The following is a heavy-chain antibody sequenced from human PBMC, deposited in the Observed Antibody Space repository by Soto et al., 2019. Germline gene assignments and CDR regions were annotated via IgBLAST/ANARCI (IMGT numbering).Heavy chain of an antibody. D-gene: IGHD2-21*02. V-gene: IGHV4-4*07. Sequence: XETLALTCIVSGFSVTSYTWSWVRQPANKGLDWIGRVFSSVSATYNPSLKSRVSISMDTAENRISLKLDSVTAADAGVYFCARDGMTTGDMWGPGTLATVSS. CDR1: GFSVTSYT. CDR2: VFSSVSA. J-gene: IGHJ4*02. CDR3: ARDGMTTGDM.